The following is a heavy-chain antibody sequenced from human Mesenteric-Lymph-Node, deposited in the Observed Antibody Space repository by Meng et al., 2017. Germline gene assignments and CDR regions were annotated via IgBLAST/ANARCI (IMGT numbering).Heavy chain of an antibody. D-gene: IGHD4-17*01. Sequence: GESLKISCAASGFTFSSYAMSWVRQAPGKGLEWVSAISGSGGSTYYADSVKGRFTISRDNSKNTLYLQMNSLRAEDTAVYYCAKIDGDYIPFDYWGQGTLVTVSS. V-gene: IGHV3-23*01. CDR2: ISGSGGST. CDR3: AKIDGDYIPFDY. J-gene: IGHJ4*02. CDR1: GFTFSSYA.